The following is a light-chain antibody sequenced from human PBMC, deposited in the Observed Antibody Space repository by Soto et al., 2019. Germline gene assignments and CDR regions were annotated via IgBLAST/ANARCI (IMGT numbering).Light chain of an antibody. Sequence: DIVMTQSPLSLPVTPGEPASMSCRSSQSLLHSNGYNYLDWYLQKPGQSPQLLIYLGSNRASGVPDWFSGSGSGTDFTLKISRVEAEDVGVYYCMQALQTSWTFGQGTKVEIK. V-gene: IGKV2-28*01. J-gene: IGKJ1*01. CDR2: LGS. CDR1: QSLLHSNGYNY. CDR3: MQALQTSWT.